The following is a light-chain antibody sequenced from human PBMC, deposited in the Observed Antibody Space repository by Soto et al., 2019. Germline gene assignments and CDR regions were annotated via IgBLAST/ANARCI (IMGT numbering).Light chain of an antibody. V-gene: IGKV3-15*01. CDR1: QSVSSN. Sequence: EIVMTQSPVTLSVSPGESATLSCRASQSVSSNLAWYQQKPGQAPTLLLYGASVRATGIPARFSGSGSGTEFTLTISSLQSEDFAVYYCQQYNNWPPCTFGQGTKLEIK. CDR2: GAS. CDR3: QQYNNWPPCT. J-gene: IGKJ2*02.